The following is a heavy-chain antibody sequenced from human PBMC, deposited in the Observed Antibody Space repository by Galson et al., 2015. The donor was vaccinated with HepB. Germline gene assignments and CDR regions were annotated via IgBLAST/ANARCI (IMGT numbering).Heavy chain of an antibody. CDR1: GFSLRASGVG. J-gene: IGHJ4*02. D-gene: IGHD2-8*02. Sequence: ALVKPTQTLTLTCTFSGFSLRASGVGVGWVRQSPGKALEWLALIYWNDDKYYSPSLRSRLTITKDISKDQVVLTMTNLDPLDTATYYCARSLGLVGPSFDNWGQGTLVTVSS. CDR3: ARSLGLVGPSFDN. V-gene: IGHV2-5*01. CDR2: IYWNDDK.